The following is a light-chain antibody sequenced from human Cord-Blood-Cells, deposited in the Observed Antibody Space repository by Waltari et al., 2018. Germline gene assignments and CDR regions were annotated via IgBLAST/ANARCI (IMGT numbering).Light chain of an antibody. Sequence: LSPGERATLSCRASQSVSSSYLAWYQQTPGQAPRLLIYGASSRATGIPDRFSGSGSGTDFTLTISRLEPEDFAVYYCQQYGSSPPYSFGQGTKLEIK. CDR1: QSVSSSY. V-gene: IGKV3-20*01. J-gene: IGKJ2*03. CDR3: QQYGSSPPYS. CDR2: GAS.